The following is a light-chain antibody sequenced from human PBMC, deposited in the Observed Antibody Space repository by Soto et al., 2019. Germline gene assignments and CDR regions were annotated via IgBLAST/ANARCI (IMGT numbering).Light chain of an antibody. CDR3: QQGYTTPRT. CDR2: AAS. CDR1: DIISNY. Sequence: DIQMTQSPSSLSASVGDRVSITCQTSDIISNYLNWYQQKPGEAPRLLIYAASTLQSGVPSRFSGSGSGTEFTLTTTSLQPEDFATYYCQQGYTTPRTFGQGTKLEI. J-gene: IGKJ2*02. V-gene: IGKV1-39*01.